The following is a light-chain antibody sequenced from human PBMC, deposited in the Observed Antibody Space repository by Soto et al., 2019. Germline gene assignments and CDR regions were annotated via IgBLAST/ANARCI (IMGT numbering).Light chain of an antibody. CDR1: QSINNY. Sequence: EIVLTQSPVTLSLSPGERATLSCRASQSINNYLAWYQQKPGQAPRLLIYDASNRATGIPARFSGSGSGTDFTLTISSLEPEDFEVYYCQQRFNWQGTCGQGTRLDIK. J-gene: IGKJ5*01. V-gene: IGKV3-11*01. CDR3: QQRFNWQGT. CDR2: DAS.